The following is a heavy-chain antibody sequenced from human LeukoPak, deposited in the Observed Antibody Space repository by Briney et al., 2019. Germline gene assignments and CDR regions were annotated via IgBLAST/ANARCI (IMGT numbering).Heavy chain of an antibody. V-gene: IGHV3-30*02. D-gene: IGHD5-18*01. CDR2: IRYDGSNK. CDR3: ARAFGYSYGCFDY. CDR1: GFTFSSYG. J-gene: IGHJ4*02. Sequence: GGSLRLSCAASGFTFSSYGMHWVRQAPGKGLEWVAFIRYDGSNKYYADSVKGRFTISRDNSKNTLYLQMNSLRAEDTAVYYCARAFGYSYGCFDYWGQGTLVTVSS.